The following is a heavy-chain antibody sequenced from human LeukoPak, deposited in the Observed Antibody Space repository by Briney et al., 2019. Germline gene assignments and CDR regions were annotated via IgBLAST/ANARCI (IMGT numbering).Heavy chain of an antibody. CDR3: ARGTYYYAF. V-gene: IGHV3-7*04. CDR2: MNQLGNEK. CDR1: KFTFSSFW. Sequence: TGGSLRLSCAASKFTFSSFWMSWVRQAPGKGPEWVAYMNQLGNEKNYLDSVKGRFTISRDNAKNSLYLQMTSLRAEDTAVYYCARGTYYYAFWGQGTLVTVSS. D-gene: IGHD3-10*01. J-gene: IGHJ4*02.